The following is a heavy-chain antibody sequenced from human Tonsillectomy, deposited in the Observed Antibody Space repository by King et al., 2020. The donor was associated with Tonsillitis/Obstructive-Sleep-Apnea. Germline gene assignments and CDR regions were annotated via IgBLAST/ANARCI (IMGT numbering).Heavy chain of an antibody. CDR2: IIPIFGTA. V-gene: IGHV1-69*12. J-gene: IGHJ5*02. Sequence: QLVQSGAEVKKPGSSVKVSCKASGGTFSSYAISWVRQAPGQGLEWMGGIIPIFGTANYAQKFQGRVTITADESTSTAYMELSSLRSEDTAVYYCARETYYYGSGGYHGGSWFDPWGQGTLVTVSS. D-gene: IGHD3-10*01. CDR1: GGTFSSYA. CDR3: ARETYYYGSGGYHGGSWFDP.